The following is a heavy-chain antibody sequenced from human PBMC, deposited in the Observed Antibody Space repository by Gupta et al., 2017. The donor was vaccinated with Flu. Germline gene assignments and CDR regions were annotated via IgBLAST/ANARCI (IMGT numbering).Heavy chain of an antibody. CDR3: VRDGVGAPPFDY. J-gene: IGHJ4*02. CDR2: IKSDGSST. V-gene: IGHV3-74*01. D-gene: IGHD1-26*01. Sequence: VRQVPGKGLVWVSRIKSDGSSTSYADSVKGRFTISRDNAKNTLYLQMNSLRAEDTAVYYCVRDGVGAPPFDYWGQGTLVTVSS.